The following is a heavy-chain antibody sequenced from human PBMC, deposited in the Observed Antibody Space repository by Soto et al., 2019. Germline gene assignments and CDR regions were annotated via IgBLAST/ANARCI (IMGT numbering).Heavy chain of an antibody. CDR2: INHSGST. V-gene: IGHV4-34*01. Sequence: QVQLQQWGAGLLKPSETLSLTCAVYGGSFSGYYWSWIRQPPGKGLEWIGEINHSGSTNYNPSLTSRVTTSVDTSKNQCSLKLSSVTAADTAVYYCARKARGVVVVAATRGWFDPWGQGTLVTVSS. CDR1: GGSFSGYY. D-gene: IGHD2-15*01. J-gene: IGHJ5*02. CDR3: ARKARGVVVVAATRGWFDP.